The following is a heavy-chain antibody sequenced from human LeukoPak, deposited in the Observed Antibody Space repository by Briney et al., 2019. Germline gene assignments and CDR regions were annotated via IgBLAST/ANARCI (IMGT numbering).Heavy chain of an antibody. D-gene: IGHD2-2*02. CDR1: GYTFTSYG. V-gene: IGHV1-18*01. Sequence: ASVKVSCKASGYTFTSYGISWVRQAPGQGLKWMGWISAYNGNTNYAQKLQGRVTMTTDTSTSTAYMELRSLRSDDTAVYYCARDCSSTSCYKTFDYWGQGTLVTVSS. J-gene: IGHJ4*02. CDR3: ARDCSSTSCYKTFDY. CDR2: ISAYNGNT.